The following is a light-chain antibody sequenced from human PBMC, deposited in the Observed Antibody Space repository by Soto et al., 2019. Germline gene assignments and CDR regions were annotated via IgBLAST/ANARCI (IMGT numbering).Light chain of an antibody. CDR3: SSYAGSNNFVV. J-gene: IGLJ2*01. V-gene: IGLV2-8*01. Sequence: VLTQPPSASGSPGQSVTISCTGTSSDVGGYNYVSWYQQHPGKAPKLMIYEVSKRPSGVPDRFSGSKSGNTASLTVSGLQAEDEADYYCSSYAGSNNFVVFGGGTQLTVL. CDR2: EVS. CDR1: SSDVGGYNY.